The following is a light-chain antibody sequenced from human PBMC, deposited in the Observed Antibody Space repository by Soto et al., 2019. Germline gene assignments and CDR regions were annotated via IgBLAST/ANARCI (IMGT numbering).Light chain of an antibody. CDR2: ANT. CDR3: QSYDSSLSGYV. V-gene: IGLV1-40*01. CDR1: SSNIGAGYL. J-gene: IGLJ1*01. Sequence: QSVLTQPPSVSGAPGQRVTISCTGSSSNIGAGYLVHWYQQLPGTAPKLLIYANTNRPSGVPDRFSGSKSGTSASLAIAGLQAEDEADYYCQSYDSSLSGYVFGTGTK.